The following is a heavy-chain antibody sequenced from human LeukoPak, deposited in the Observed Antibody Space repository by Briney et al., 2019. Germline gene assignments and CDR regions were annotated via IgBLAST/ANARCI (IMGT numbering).Heavy chain of an antibody. V-gene: IGHV3-9*01. D-gene: IGHD5-18*01. CDR3: AKVGTRYSYVNWYFDL. Sequence: GRSLRLSCAASGFTFDDYAMHWVRQAPGKGLEWVSGISWNSGSIGYADSVKGRFTISRDNAKNSLYLQMNSLRAEDTALYYCAKVGTRYSYVNWYFDLWGRGTLVTVSS. CDR1: GFTFDDYA. CDR2: ISWNSGSI. J-gene: IGHJ2*01.